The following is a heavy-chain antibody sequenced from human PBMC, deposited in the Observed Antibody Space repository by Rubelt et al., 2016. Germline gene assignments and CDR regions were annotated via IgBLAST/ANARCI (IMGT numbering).Heavy chain of an antibody. V-gene: IGHV1-2*06. J-gene: IGHJ4*02. CDR1: TFTGYY. CDR3: ARGKAVAGTWKFDS. D-gene: IGHD6-19*01. Sequence: TFTGYYLHWVRQAPGQGLEWMGRINPNSGGTNYAQKLQGRVTMTRDTSISTAYMELSRLTSDDTAVYYCARGKAVAGTWKFDSWGQGTLVTVSS. CDR2: INPNSGGT.